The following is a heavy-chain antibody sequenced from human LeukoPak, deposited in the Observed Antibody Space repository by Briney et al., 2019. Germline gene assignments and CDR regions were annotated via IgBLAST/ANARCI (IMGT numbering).Heavy chain of an antibody. D-gene: IGHD3-10*01. J-gene: IGHJ4*02. CDR3: ARVEYYYGSGSYQSIDY. Sequence: SVKVSCKASGGTFSSYAISWVRQAPGQGLEWMGGIIPIFGTANYAQKFQGRVTITADESTSTAYMELSSLRSEDTAVYYCARVEYYYGSGSYQSIDYWGQGTLVTVSS. V-gene: IGHV1-69*13. CDR2: IIPIFGTA. CDR1: GGTFSSYA.